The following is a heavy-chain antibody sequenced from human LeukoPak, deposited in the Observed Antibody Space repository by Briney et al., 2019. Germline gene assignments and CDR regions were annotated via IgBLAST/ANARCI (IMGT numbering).Heavy chain of an antibody. J-gene: IGHJ4*02. CDR2: TRDKAHSYTT. Sequence: GGSLRLSCTASGFTFSDYYMDWVRQAPGKGLEWVGRTRDKAHSYTTEYVASVEGRFTISRDDSKNSLYLQMNSLKTEDTAVYYCARGYCSGGACYSGFHWGQGTLLTVSS. V-gene: IGHV3-72*01. CDR3: ARGYCSGGACYSGFH. CDR1: GFTFSDYY. D-gene: IGHD2-15*01.